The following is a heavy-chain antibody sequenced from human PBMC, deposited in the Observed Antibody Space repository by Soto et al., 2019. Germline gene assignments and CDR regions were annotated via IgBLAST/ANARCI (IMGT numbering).Heavy chain of an antibody. V-gene: IGHV1-18*01. CDR2: ISGYNAKR. J-gene: IGHJ4*02. CDR1: GYTFNTFG. D-gene: IGHD3-10*01. Sequence: ASVKVSCKASGYTFNTFGISWVRQAPGQGLEWMGCISGYNAKRDYSRKLQGRITLTTDPSTNTSYMELRSLTSDDTAVYYCARGWGNYYGVNDYWGQG. CDR3: ARGWGNYYGVNDY.